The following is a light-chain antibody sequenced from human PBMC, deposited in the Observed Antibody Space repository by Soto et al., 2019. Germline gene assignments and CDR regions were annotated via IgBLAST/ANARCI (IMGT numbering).Light chain of an antibody. CDR3: QQYDSWPFT. CDR1: QSVSSSY. CDR2: GAS. J-gene: IGKJ4*01. V-gene: IGKV3-15*01. Sequence: EIVLTQSPGTLSLXPGERATLSCRASQSVSSSYLAWYQQKPGQAPRLLIYGASTRATGIPARFSGSGSGTEFILTISSLQSEDFASYYCQQYDSWPFTFGGGTKVDIK.